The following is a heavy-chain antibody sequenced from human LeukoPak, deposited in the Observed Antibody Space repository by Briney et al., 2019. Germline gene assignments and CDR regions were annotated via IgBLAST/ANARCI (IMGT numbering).Heavy chain of an antibody. Sequence: GGSLRLSCAASGFTLNTFAMHWVRQAPGRGLEWVAVISYDSSNYYYADSVKGRFTISRDNAKNSLYLQMNSLRAEDTALYYCAKAKAMVRGVIEDWGQGTLVTVSP. CDR1: GFTLNTFA. CDR2: ISYDSSNY. D-gene: IGHD3-10*01. CDR3: AKAKAMVRGVIED. V-gene: IGHV3-30-3*01. J-gene: IGHJ4*02.